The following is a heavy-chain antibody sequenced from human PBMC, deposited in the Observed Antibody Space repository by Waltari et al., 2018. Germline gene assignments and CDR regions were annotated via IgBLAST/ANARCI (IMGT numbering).Heavy chain of an antibody. Sequence: EVQLVQSGAEVKKPGESLKISCKGSGYSFTSYWIGWVRQLPGKGLEWMVMIYPGDSDTSYSPSFQGKVTISADKSISTAYLQWSSLKASDTAMYYWARQVGDTAMANWFDPWGQGTLVTVSS. CDR2: IYPGDSDT. J-gene: IGHJ5*02. D-gene: IGHD5-18*01. V-gene: IGHV5-51*01. CDR1: GYSFTSYW. CDR3: ARQVGDTAMANWFDP.